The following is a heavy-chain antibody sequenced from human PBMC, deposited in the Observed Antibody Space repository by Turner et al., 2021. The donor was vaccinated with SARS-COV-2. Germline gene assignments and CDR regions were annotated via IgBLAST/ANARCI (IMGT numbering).Heavy chain of an antibody. CDR2: INSDGSST. J-gene: IGHJ4*02. CDR3: AREGHTAMGVFFDY. CDR1: GFTFSIYW. D-gene: IGHD5-18*01. Sequence: EVQLVESGGGLVQPGGSLRLSCAASGFTFSIYWMHWVRQAPGKGLVWVSRINSDGSSTSYADSVKGRFTISRDNAKNTLYLQMNSLRAEDTAVYYCAREGHTAMGVFFDYWGQGTQVTVSS. V-gene: IGHV3-74*01.